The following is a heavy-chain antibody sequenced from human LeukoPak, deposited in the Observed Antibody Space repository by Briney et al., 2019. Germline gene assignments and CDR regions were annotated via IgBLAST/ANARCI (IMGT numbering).Heavy chain of an antibody. Sequence: GGSLRLSCAASGFTFSNAWMSWVRQAPGKGLEWVGRIKYNTDGGTTDYAATVKGRFTISRDDSKNTLFLQMNSLKTEDTAVYYCTTDRDPYYYDSSGCPYWGQGTLVTVSS. J-gene: IGHJ4*02. CDR1: GFTFSNAW. V-gene: IGHV3-15*01. D-gene: IGHD3-22*01. CDR2: IKYNTDGGTT. CDR3: TTDRDPYYYDSSGCPY.